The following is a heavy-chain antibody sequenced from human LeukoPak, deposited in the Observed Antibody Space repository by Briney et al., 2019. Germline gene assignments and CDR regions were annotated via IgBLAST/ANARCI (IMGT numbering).Heavy chain of an antibody. Sequence: SETLSLTCTVSGGSISSGDYYWSWIRQPPGKGLEWIGYIYYGGSTYYNPSLKSRVTISVDTSKNQFSLKLSSVTAADTAVYYCTGRIRGYGSGSYWPYWGQGTLVTVSS. D-gene: IGHD3-10*01. CDR1: GGSISSGDYY. CDR3: TGRIRGYGSGSYWPY. V-gene: IGHV4-30-4*08. J-gene: IGHJ4*02. CDR2: IYYGGST.